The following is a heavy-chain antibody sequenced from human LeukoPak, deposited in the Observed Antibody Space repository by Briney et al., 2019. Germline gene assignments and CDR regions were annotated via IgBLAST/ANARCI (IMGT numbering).Heavy chain of an antibody. CDR3: ARVGVHYNVYYYMDV. J-gene: IGHJ6*03. V-gene: IGHV4-59*01. CDR1: GGPISSYY. D-gene: IGHD3-16*01. Sequence: PSETLSLTCTVSGGPISSYYWSWIRQPPGKGLEWIGYIYYSGSTNYNPSLKSRVTISVDTSKNQFSLKLSSVTAADTAVYYCARVGVHYNVYYYMDVWGKGTTVTVSS. CDR2: IYYSGST.